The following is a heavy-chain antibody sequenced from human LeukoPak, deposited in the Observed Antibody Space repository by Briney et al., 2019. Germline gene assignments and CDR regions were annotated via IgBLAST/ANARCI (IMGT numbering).Heavy chain of an antibody. CDR3: AKDKSPYSSSWYRYFQH. Sequence: GGSLRLSCAASGFTFSSYAMSWVRQAPGKGLEWVSAISGSGGSTYYADSVKGRFTISRDNSKNTLYLQMNSLRAEDTAVYYCAKDKSPYSSSWYRYFQHWGQGTLVTVSS. CDR2: ISGSGGST. CDR1: GFTFSSYA. J-gene: IGHJ1*01. D-gene: IGHD6-13*01. V-gene: IGHV3-23*01.